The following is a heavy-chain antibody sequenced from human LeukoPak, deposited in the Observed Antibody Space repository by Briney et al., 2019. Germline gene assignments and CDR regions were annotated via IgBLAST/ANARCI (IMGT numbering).Heavy chain of an antibody. D-gene: IGHD2-2*01. J-gene: IGHJ4*02. CDR3: ARGDGSGIVVVPAAVVY. V-gene: IGHV1-2*02. CDR2: FNPNSGGT. Sequence: ASVKLSCKASGYTFTGYYMHWERQAPGQGLEWMGWFNPNSGGTNYAQKFQGRVTMTRDTSISTAYMELSRLRSDDTAVYYCARGDGSGIVVVPAAVVYWGQGTLVTVSS. CDR1: GYTFTGYY.